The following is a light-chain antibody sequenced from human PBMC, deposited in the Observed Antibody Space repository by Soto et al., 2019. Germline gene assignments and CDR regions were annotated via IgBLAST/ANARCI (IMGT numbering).Light chain of an antibody. CDR1: QSLLHSNGYNY. CDR3: MQALQTPLT. CDR2: LGS. V-gene: IGKV2-28*01. J-gene: IGKJ5*01. Sequence: DILITQSPLSLPFSPGEPASISCRSSQSLLHSNGYNYLDWYLQKPGQSPQLLIYLGSNRASGVPDRFSGSGSGTDFTLKISRVEAEDVGVYYCMQALQTPLTFGQGTLLEIK.